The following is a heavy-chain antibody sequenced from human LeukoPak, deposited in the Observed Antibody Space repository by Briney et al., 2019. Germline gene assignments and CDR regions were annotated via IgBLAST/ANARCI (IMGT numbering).Heavy chain of an antibody. D-gene: IGHD4-17*01. CDR3: AGALNYGDQHYYYYGMDV. CDR2: IIPIFGTA. V-gene: IGHV1-69*13. CDR1: GGTFSSYA. Sequence: ASVKVSCKASGGTFSSYAISWVRQAPGQGLEWMGGIIPIFGTANYAQKFQGRVTITADESTSTAYMELSSLRSEDTAVYYCAGALNYGDQHYYYYGMDVWGKGTTVTVSS. J-gene: IGHJ6*04.